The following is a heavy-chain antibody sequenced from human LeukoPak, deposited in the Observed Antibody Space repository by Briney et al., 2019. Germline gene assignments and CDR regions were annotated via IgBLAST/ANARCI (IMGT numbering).Heavy chain of an antibody. CDR3: ARASVGATTKDYYYYYGMDV. Sequence: ASVKVSCKASGYTFTSYGISWVRQAPGQGHEWMGWISAYNGNTNYAQKLQGRVTMTTDTSTSTAYMELRSLRSDDTAVYYCARASVGATTKDYYYYYGMDVWGQGTTVTVSS. D-gene: IGHD1-26*01. J-gene: IGHJ6*02. V-gene: IGHV1-18*01. CDR2: ISAYNGNT. CDR1: GYTFTSYG.